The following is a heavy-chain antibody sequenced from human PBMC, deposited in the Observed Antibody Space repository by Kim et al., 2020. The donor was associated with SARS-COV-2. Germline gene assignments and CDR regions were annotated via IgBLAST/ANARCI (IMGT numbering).Heavy chain of an antibody. J-gene: IGHJ4*02. D-gene: IGHD5-18*01. CDR3: ARSRQLWFYDN. Sequence: AHNAKKLKGRVAFTADKATSTAYMELSSLGSEDTAVYYCARSRQLWFYDNWGQGTLVTVSS. V-gene: IGHV1-69*02. CDR2: A.